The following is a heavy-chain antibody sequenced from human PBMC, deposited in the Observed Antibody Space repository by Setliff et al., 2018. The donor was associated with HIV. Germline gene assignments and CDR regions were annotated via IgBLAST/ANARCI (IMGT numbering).Heavy chain of an antibody. J-gene: IGHJ5*02. CDR1: GFTFSDAW. V-gene: IGHV3-15*01. CDR3: VREERAADSGSYYSSRWFDR. D-gene: IGHD1-26*01. Sequence: GGSLRLSCAASGFTFSDAWMSWVRQGPGKGLEWIGRIKSKTDGGTTDYAAPVKGRFTISRDDSKNTLYLQMNGLKTEDTAVYYCVREERAADSGSYYSSRWFDRWGQGTLVTVSS. CDR2: IKSKTDGGTT.